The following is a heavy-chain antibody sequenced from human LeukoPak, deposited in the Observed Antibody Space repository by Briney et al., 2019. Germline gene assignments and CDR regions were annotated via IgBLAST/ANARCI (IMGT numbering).Heavy chain of an antibody. CDR1: GFTFSSYA. CDR2: ISGSGGST. J-gene: IGHJ5*02. CDR3: AKDRTLDWFDP. Sequence: GGSLRFSCAASGFTFSSYAMSWVRQAPGKGPEWVSAISGSGGSTYYADSVKGRFTISRDNSKNTLYLQMNNLRAEDTAVYYCAKDRTLDWFDPWGQGTLVTVSS. D-gene: IGHD1-7*01. V-gene: IGHV3-23*01.